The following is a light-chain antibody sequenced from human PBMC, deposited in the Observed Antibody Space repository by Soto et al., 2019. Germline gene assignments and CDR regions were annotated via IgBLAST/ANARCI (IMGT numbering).Light chain of an antibody. CDR2: GAS. J-gene: IGKJ2*01. CDR3: QQYNNWPLT. CDR1: QSVSSN. V-gene: IGKV3-15*01. Sequence: EIVMTQSPATLSVSPGERATLSCRASQSVSSNLAWYQQKPGQAPRLLIYGASTRATGIPARFSGSGSGTEVTLTISSLQSEDFAVYYCQQYNNWPLTFGQGTKLESK.